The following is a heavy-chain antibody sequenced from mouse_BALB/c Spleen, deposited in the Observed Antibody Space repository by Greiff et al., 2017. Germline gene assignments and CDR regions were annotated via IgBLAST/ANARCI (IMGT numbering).Heavy chain of an antibody. CDR3: ARSGATVVATKYFDY. CDR1: GFTFSSFG. Sequence: EVMLVESGGGLVQPGGSRKLSCAASGFTFSSFGMHWVRQAPEKGLEWVAYISRGSSTIYYADTVKGRFTISRDNPKNTLFLQMTSLRSEDTAMYYCARSGATVVATKYFDYWGQGTTLTVSS. D-gene: IGHD1-1*01. J-gene: IGHJ2*01. CDR2: ISRGSSTI. V-gene: IGHV5-17*02.